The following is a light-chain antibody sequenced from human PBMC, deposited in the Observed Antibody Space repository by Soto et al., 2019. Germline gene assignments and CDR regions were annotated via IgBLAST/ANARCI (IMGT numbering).Light chain of an antibody. J-gene: IGKJ4*01. V-gene: IGKV1-5*01. CDR3: QQYNSYSAT. Sequence: DIQMTQSPSTPSASVGDRVIITCRASQSISSWLAWYQQKPGKAPKLLIYDASSLESGVPSRFSGSGSGTEFTLTISSLQPDDFATYYCQQYNSYSATCGGGTKVEIK. CDR1: QSISSW. CDR2: DAS.